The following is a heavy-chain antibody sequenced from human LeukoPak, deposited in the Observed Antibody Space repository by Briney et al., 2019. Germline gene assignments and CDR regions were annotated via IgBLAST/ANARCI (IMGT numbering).Heavy chain of an antibody. CDR2: IFGGGGSA. CDR3: GKTTIGYSSGRYPGWPVDS. V-gene: IGHV3-23*01. CDR1: GFTFNTYA. Sequence: GGSLRLSCAASGFTFNTYAMYWVRQAPGKGLGWVSGIFGGGGSAHYAESVKGRFTISRDNSKNKVYLQMDSLRVEDTAVYYCGKTTIGYSSGRYPGWPVDSWGQGTLVTVSS. D-gene: IGHD6-19*01. J-gene: IGHJ4*02.